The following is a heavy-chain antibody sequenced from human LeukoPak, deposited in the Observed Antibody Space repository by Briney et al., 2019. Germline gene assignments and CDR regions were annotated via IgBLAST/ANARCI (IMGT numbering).Heavy chain of an antibody. CDR1: GVSSSSGGYY. J-gene: IGHJ5*02. CDR2: IYYSGST. V-gene: IGHV4-31*03. Sequence: SQTLSRTCTVSGVSSSSGGYYWSWIRQHPGKGLEWIGYIYYSGSTYYNPSLKSRVTISVDTSKNQFSLKLSSVTAADTAVYYCARALRQQLVTGWFDPWGQGTLVTVSS. CDR3: ARALRQQLVTGWFDP. D-gene: IGHD6-13*01.